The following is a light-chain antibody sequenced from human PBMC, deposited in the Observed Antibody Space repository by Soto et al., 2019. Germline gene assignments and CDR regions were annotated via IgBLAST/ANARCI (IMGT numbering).Light chain of an antibody. J-gene: IGLJ1*01. CDR2: DVS. Sequence: QSVLTQPASVSGSPGQSITISCTGTSSDVGGYNYVSWYQQHPGKAPKLMIYDVSNRPSGVSNRFSGSKSGNTASLTICGLQAEDEADYYCSSYTGSSTLYVFGTGTKLTVL. CDR1: SSDVGGYNY. CDR3: SSYTGSSTLYV. V-gene: IGLV2-14*01.